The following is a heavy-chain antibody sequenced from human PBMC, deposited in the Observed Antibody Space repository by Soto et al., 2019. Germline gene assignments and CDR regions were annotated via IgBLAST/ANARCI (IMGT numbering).Heavy chain of an antibody. CDR2: IYYSGST. D-gene: IGHD2-2*01. Sequence: QVQLQESGPGLVKPSETLSLTCTVSGGSISNYYWSWIRQRQGQGLERIGYIYYSGSTNYNPALKTRVTISGDTSKNQFSLKLSSVTAADTAVYYCARRPCYGWALDIRGQGTMVTVAS. J-gene: IGHJ3*02. CDR1: GGSISNYY. V-gene: IGHV4-59*01. CDR3: ARRPCYGWALDI.